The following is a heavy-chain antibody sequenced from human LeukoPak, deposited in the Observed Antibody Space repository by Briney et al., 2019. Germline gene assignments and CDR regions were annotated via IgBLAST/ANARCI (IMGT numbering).Heavy chain of an antibody. CDR2: INHSGST. CDR1: GGSFSGYY. J-gene: IGHJ3*02. D-gene: IGHD3-16*01. V-gene: IGHV4-34*01. Sequence: SETLSLTCAVYGGSFSGYYWSWIRQPPGKGLEWIGEINHSGSTNYNPSLKSRVTISVDTSKNQFSLKLSSVTAADTAVYYCARIIGITDAFDIWGQGTMVTVSS. CDR3: ARIIGITDAFDI.